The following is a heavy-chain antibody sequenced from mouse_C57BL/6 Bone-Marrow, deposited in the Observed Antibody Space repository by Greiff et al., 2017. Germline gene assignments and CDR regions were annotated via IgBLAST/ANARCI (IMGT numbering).Heavy chain of an antibody. CDR2: IYPSDSET. J-gene: IGHJ4*01. V-gene: IGHV1-61*01. CDR1: GYTFTSYW. CDR3: ARAGTGHAMDY. Sequence: QVQLQQPGAELVRPGSSVKLSCKASGYTFTSYWMDWVKQRPGQGLEWIGNIYPSDSETHYNQKFKDKATLTVDKSSSTAYMQLSSLTSEDSAVYYCARAGTGHAMDYWGQGTSVTVSS. D-gene: IGHD3-3*01.